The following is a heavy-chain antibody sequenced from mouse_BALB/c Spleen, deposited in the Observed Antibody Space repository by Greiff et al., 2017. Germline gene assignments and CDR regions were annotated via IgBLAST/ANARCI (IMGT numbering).Heavy chain of an antibody. V-gene: IGHV2-9*02. CDR2: IWAGGST. CDR3: ARDYDGYQFAY. Sequence: VHLVESGPGLVAPSQSLSITCTVSGFSLTSYGVHWVRQPPGKGLEWLGVIWAGGSTNYNSALMSRLSISKDNSKSQVFLKMNSLQTDDTAMYYYARDYDGYQFAYWGQGTLVTVSA. CDR1: GFSLTSYG. J-gene: IGHJ3*01. D-gene: IGHD2-3*01.